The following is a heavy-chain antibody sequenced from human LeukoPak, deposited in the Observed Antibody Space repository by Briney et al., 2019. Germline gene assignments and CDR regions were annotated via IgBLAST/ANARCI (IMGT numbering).Heavy chain of an antibody. V-gene: IGHV4-4*07. CDR2: IYTSGST. CDR1: GGSISSYY. Sequence: PSETLSLTCTVSGGSISSYYWSWLRQPAGKGLEWIGRIYTSGSTNYNPSLKSRVTMSVDTSKNQFSLKLSSVTAADTAVYYCARIRSGIAVAGTRHNWFDPWGQGTLVTVSS. J-gene: IGHJ5*02. CDR3: ARIRSGIAVAGTRHNWFDP. D-gene: IGHD6-19*01.